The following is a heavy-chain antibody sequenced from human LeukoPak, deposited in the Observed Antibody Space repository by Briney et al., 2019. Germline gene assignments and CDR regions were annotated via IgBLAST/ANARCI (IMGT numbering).Heavy chain of an antibody. Sequence: GGSLRLSCAASGFDFSGFYMHWVRQASGRGLEWVGLIRSKPSSYTTVYAASVKGRFTISRDDSKNTAYLHMNSLKAEDTAIYYCTRQDCSGGSCSYVDYWGQGTLVTVSS. CDR2: IRSKPSSYTT. D-gene: IGHD2-15*01. J-gene: IGHJ4*02. V-gene: IGHV3-73*01. CDR3: TRQDCSGGSCSYVDY. CDR1: GFDFSGFY.